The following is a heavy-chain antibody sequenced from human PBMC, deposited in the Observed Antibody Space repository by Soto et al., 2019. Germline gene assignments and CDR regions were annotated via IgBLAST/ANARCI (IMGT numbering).Heavy chain of an antibody. CDR1: GGSIANSSWY. CDR2: IYYSGST. CDR3: AGGRPRDSLEI. Sequence: SETLSLTCTVFGGSIANSSWYWGWIRQPPGRGLEWIGTIYYSGSTYYNPSLKSRVTISVETSENQFSLKLRSMTATDTAVYYCAGGRPRDSLEIWGQGTRVTVSS. D-gene: IGHD6-6*01. J-gene: IGHJ3*02. V-gene: IGHV4-39*01.